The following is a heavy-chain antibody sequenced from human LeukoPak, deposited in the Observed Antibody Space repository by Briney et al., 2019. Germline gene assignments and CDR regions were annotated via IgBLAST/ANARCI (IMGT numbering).Heavy chain of an antibody. J-gene: IGHJ5*02. V-gene: IGHV1-18*01. Sequence: GASVKVSCKASGYTFTSYGISWVRQAPRQGLEWMGWISAYNGNTNYAQKLQGRVTMTTDTSTSTAYMELRSLRSDDTAVYYCARDFHRRPIVVVPAAILGFDPWGQGTLVTVSS. CDR2: ISAYNGNT. CDR3: ARDFHRRPIVVVPAAILGFDP. D-gene: IGHD2-2*01. CDR1: GYTFTSYG.